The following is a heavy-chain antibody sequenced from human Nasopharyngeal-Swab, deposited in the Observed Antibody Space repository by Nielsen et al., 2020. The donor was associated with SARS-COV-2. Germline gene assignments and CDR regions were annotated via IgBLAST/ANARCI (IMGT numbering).Heavy chain of an antibody. D-gene: IGHD3-22*01. CDR1: GFTFSSYA. Sequence: GESLKISCAASGFTFSSYAMSWVRQAPGKGLEWVSAISGSGGSTYYADSVKGRFTISRDNSKNTLYLQMNSLRAEDTAVYYCARVRYESSGYFYGMDVWGQGTTVTVSS. J-gene: IGHJ6*02. V-gene: IGHV3-23*01. CDR3: ARVRYESSGYFYGMDV. CDR2: ISGSGGST.